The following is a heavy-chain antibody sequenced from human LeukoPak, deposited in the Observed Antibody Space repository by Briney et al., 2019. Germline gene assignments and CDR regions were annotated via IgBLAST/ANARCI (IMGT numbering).Heavy chain of an antibody. CDR1: GYTFTHYY. CDR3: ARSPYTYGSLFYLDN. V-gene: IGHV1-46*01. D-gene: IGHD5-18*01. J-gene: IGHJ4*02. Sequence: ASVKVSCKASGYTFTHYYTHWVRQAPGQGLEWMGKINPSGGTTDYAQKFQGRVTLTRDTSTSTVYMELSSLRSEDTAVYYCARSPYTYGSLFYLDNWGQGTLVTVSS. CDR2: INPSGGTT.